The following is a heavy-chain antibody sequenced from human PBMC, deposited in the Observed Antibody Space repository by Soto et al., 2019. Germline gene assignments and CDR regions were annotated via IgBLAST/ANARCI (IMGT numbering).Heavy chain of an antibody. V-gene: IGHV4-34*01. D-gene: IGHD5-12*01. Sequence: PSETLSLTCAVYGGSFSGYYWSWIRQPPGKGLEWIGEINRSGSTNYNPSLKSRVTISVDTSKNQFSLKLSSVTAADTAVYYCARGVVATIYYYYYYMDVWGKGTTVTVSS. CDR1: GGSFSGYY. J-gene: IGHJ6*03. CDR2: INRSGST. CDR3: ARGVVATIYYYYYYMDV.